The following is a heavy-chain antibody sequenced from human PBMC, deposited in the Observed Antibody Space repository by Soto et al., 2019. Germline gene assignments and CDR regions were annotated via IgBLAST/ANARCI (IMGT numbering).Heavy chain of an antibody. J-gene: IGHJ4*02. CDR1: GFTFSRHA. D-gene: IGHD6-13*01. CDR3: AKVSSSWYAGFFDL. V-gene: IGHV3-23*01. CDR2: LSDSGGSI. Sequence: EVQLLESGGDLVQPGGSLRLSCTASGFTFSRHAMTWVRQAPGKGLEWVSGLSDSGGSIYYADSVKGRFTISRDNSMNTLYLQMNTLRAEDTAIYYCAKVSSSWYAGFFDLWGQGTLVTVSS.